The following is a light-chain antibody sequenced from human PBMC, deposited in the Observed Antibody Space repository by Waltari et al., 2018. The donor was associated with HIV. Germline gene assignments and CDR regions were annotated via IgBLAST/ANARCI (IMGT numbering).Light chain of an antibody. J-gene: IGLJ2*01. V-gene: IGLV3-25*03. Sequence: SYDLTQPPSVSVSPGQTARITCPGDALPKQYAFWYQQKPGQAPVLVIYKDSEMPSGIPERFSGSSSGTTVTLTISGVQAEDEADYYCQSPDSGTYVVFGGGTKLTVL. CDR3: QSPDSGTYVV. CDR2: KDS. CDR1: ALPKQY.